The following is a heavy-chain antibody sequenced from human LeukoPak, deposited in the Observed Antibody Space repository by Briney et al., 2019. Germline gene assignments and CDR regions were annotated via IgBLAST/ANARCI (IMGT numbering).Heavy chain of an antibody. V-gene: IGHV3-74*01. CDR1: GFTFSSYW. CDR3: ARGVGGDSRFDP. Sequence: GGSLRLSCAASGFTFSSYWMHWVRQAPGKGLVWASRINSDVSSTTYADSVRGRFTISRDNAKNTLYLQMNSLRAADTAVYYCARGVGGDSRFDPWGQGTLVTVSS. J-gene: IGHJ5*02. D-gene: IGHD1-26*01. CDR2: INSDVSST.